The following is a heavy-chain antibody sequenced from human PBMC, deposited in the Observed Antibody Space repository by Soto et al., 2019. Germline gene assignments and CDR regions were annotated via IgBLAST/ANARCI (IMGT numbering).Heavy chain of an antibody. V-gene: IGHV4-30-4*01. CDR3: ARGSRSRGVTTFDY. Sequence: PSETLSLTRTVSGGSISSGDYYWSWIRQPPGKGLEWIGYIYYSGSTYYNPSLKSRVTISVDTSKNQFSLKLSSVTAADTAVYYCARGSRSRGVTTFDYWGQGTLVTVSS. CDR2: IYYSGST. CDR1: GGSISSGDYY. J-gene: IGHJ4*02. D-gene: IGHD4-17*01.